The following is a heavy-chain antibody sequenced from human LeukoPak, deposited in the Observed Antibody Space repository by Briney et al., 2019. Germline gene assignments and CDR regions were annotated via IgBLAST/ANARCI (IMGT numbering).Heavy chain of an antibody. D-gene: IGHD3-3*01. CDR1: GYTFTGYY. CDR3: ARVLTIFGVEFDH. Sequence: ASVKVSCKASGYTFTGYYMHWVRQAPGQGLEWMGWINPNSGGTNYAQKFQGRVTMTRDTSISTAYMELSRLRSDDTAVYYCARVLTIFGVEFDHWGQGTLVTVSS. V-gene: IGHV1-2*02. J-gene: IGHJ4*02. CDR2: INPNSGGT.